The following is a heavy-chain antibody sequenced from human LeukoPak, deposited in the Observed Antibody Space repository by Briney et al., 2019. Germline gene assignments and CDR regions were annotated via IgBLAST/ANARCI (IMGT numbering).Heavy chain of an antibody. Sequence: QTGGSLRLSCAASGFTVSSNYMSWVRQAPGKGLEWVANIKQDGSQKYYVDSVKGRFTISRDNAKNSLYLQMNSLKTEDTAVYYCTRLSGDYWNYGGNFDSWGQGTLVTVSS. CDR3: TRLSGDYWNYGGNFDS. D-gene: IGHD1-7*01. V-gene: IGHV3-7*03. J-gene: IGHJ4*02. CDR2: IKQDGSQK. CDR1: GFTVSSNY.